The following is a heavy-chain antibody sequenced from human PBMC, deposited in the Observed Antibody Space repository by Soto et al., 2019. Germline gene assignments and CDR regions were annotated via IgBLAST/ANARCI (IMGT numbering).Heavy chain of an antibody. Sequence: QITLKESGPTLVTPTQTLTLTCTFTGLPVSTSGVGVVRIRQPPGTTLDWLAIIYWDDTKRYSPSLTSRLSITKDTSKDQVVVTMTTINPVETATFSFSDSRVCFGEFTNWCQGTMVAVSS. CDR2: IYWDDTK. V-gene: IGHV2-5*02. J-gene: IGHJ4*02. CDR1: GLPVSTSGVG. D-gene: IGHD3-10*01. CDR3: SDSRVCFGEFTN.